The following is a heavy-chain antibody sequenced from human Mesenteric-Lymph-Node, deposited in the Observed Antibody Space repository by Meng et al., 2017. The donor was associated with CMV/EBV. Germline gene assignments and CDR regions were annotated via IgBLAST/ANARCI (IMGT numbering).Heavy chain of an antibody. V-gene: IGHV1-2*02. D-gene: IGHD2-21*01. Sequence: ASVKVSCKASGYTFTGYYMHWVRQAPGQGLEWMGWINPNSGGTNYAQKFQGRVTMTRDTSISTAYMELSRLRSEDTAVYYCARAKSYCGGDCKYSNWFDPWGQGTPVTVSS. CDR2: INPNSGGT. CDR3: ARAKSYCGGDCKYSNWFDP. CDR1: GYTFTGYY. J-gene: IGHJ5*02.